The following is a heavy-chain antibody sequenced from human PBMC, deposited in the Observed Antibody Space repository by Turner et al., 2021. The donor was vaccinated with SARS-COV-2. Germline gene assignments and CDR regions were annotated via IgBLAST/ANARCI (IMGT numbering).Heavy chain of an antibody. CDR2: IWPEGNNK. D-gene: IGHD3-22*01. CDR1: GFSFNDYG. Sequence: QVLLEQSGGGVVQPGGSLRLSCVASGFSFNDYGMHWVRQTPDKGLEWVAAIWPEGNNKYYVESVRGRFSISRDNSKNTIDLQMNSLRVDDTAVYYCARDSNVMTSYGDLWGQGTLVTVSS. V-gene: IGHV3-33*01. J-gene: IGHJ4*02. CDR3: ARDSNVMTSYGDL.